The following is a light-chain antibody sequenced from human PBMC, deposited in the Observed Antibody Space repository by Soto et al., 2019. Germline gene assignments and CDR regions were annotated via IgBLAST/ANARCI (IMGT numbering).Light chain of an antibody. CDR3: SSYTTSATRV. V-gene: IGLV2-14*01. J-gene: IGLJ2*01. CDR1: SSDVGAYNY. CDR2: DVN. Sequence: QSALTQPASVSGSPGQSITISCAETSSDVGAYNYVSWYQQHPGKAPKLMIYDVNNRPSGVSNRFSGSKSGNTASLTISGLQGEDEADYYCSSYTTSATRVFGGGTKLTVL.